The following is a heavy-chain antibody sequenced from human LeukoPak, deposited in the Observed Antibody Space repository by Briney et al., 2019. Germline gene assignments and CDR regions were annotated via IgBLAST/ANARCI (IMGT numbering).Heavy chain of an antibody. D-gene: IGHD3-22*01. CDR2: IIPISGTA. Sequence: SVKVSCKACGYTFSTYAISWVRLAPAQGLKWMGRIIPISGTAEYTEKFQGRVTITADESTSTDYMELSSLRSEDKAVYYCATKTHYFDNSXYPFDYWGQGTLVTVSS. V-gene: IGHV1-69*13. J-gene: IGHJ4*01. CDR1: GYTFSTYA. CDR3: ATKTHYFDNSXYPFDY.